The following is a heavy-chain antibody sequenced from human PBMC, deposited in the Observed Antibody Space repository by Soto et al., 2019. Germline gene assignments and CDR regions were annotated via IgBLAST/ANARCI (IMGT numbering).Heavy chain of an antibody. CDR3: AKALYYYDSSPLDH. CDR2: INSDGTDS. J-gene: IGHJ4*02. CDR1: GLDFEDFA. V-gene: IGHV3-43D*04. Sequence: GSLRLSCAASGLDFEDFAMHWVRQAPGKGLEWVSLINSDGTDSYYMDSVRGRFTISRDNGKNSLYLQMDRLRPEDTAFYFCAKALYYYDSSPLDHWGQGTLVTVSS. D-gene: IGHD3-22*01.